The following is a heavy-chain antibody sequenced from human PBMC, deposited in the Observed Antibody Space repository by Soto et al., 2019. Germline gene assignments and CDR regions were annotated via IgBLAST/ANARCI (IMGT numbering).Heavy chain of an antibody. V-gene: IGHV5-51*01. Sequence: GESLKISCKGSGYSFTSYWIGWVRQMPGKGLGWMGIIYPGDSDTRYSPSFQGQVTISXXXXXXTXYXQXXXLKAXDTAMYYCARQFGSGWYGIEYWGQGTLVTVSS. CDR2: IYPGDSDT. D-gene: IGHD6-19*01. J-gene: IGHJ4*02. CDR1: GYSFTSYW. CDR3: ARQFGSGWYGIEY.